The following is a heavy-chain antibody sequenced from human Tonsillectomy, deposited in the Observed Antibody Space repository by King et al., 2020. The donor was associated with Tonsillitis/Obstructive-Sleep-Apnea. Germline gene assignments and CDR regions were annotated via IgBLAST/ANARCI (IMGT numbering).Heavy chain of an antibody. J-gene: IGHJ4*02. Sequence: QLQESGPGLVKPSDTLSLTCTVSGGSISSYYWSWIRQPPGKGLEWIGYIYYSGSTNHNPSLKSRVTISVDTSKNQFSLKLSSVTAADTAVYYCASGAAAGYFDYWGQGTLVTVSS. D-gene: IGHD6-13*01. CDR3: ASGAAAGYFDY. V-gene: IGHV4-59*08. CDR2: IYYSGST. CDR1: GGSISSYY.